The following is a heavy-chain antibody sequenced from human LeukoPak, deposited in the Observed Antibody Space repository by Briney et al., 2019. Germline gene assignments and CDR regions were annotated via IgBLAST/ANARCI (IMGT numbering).Heavy chain of an antibody. J-gene: IGHJ4*02. D-gene: IGHD6-19*01. Sequence: GGSLRLSCAASGFTFSSYGMHWVRQAPGEGLEWVAVISYDGSNKYYADSVKGRFTISRDNSKNTLYLQMNSLRAEDTAVYYCAGSIAVAGTIDYWGQGTLVTVSS. V-gene: IGHV3-30*03. CDR1: GFTFSSYG. CDR2: ISYDGSNK. CDR3: AGSIAVAGTIDY.